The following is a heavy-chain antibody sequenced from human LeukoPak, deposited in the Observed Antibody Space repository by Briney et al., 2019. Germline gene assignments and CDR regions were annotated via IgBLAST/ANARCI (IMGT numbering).Heavy chain of an antibody. V-gene: IGHV1-2*02. Sequence: VASVKVSCKASGYTFTGYYMHWVRQAPGQGLEWMGWINPNSGGTSYSQKFQGRVTMTRDTSISTAYMDLSKLRSEDTAVYYCARESGFYASGSRYWGQGTLVTVSS. CDR3: ARESGFYASGSRY. J-gene: IGHJ4*02. D-gene: IGHD3-10*01. CDR1: GYTFTGYY. CDR2: INPNSGGT.